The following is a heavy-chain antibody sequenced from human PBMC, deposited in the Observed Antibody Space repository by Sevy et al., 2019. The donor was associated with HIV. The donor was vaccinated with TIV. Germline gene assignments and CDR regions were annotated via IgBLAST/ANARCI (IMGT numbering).Heavy chain of an antibody. V-gene: IGHV3-11*01. D-gene: IGHD6-6*01. J-gene: IGHJ4*02. CDR2: ISSTANAI. CDR3: ARDLPIAGRPFDD. Sequence: GGSLRLSCAASGFTFSDYYMSWIRQAPGKGLEWLSYISSTANAIYYADSVKGRFTISRANAKNSLFLHMNSLRADDTAVYYCARDLPIAGRPFDDWGQGTLVTVSS. CDR1: GFTFSDYY.